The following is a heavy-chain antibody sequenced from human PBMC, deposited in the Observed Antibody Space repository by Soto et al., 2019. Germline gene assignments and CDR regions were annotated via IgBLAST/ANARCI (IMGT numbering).Heavy chain of an antibody. CDR3: AHLLTGGRFDS. D-gene: IGHD3-16*01. CDR1: GFSLSSSGVG. Sequence: QITLKESGPSLVNPTETLTLTCTFSGFSLSSSGVGVAWIRQPPGKPLEWLALIYWDDDKYTSPSLKSRLTITKDTSKNLVVLLMTNLDPVDTATYFCAHLLTGGRFDSWGQGTLVTVSS. CDR2: IYWDDDK. V-gene: IGHV2-5*02. J-gene: IGHJ4*02.